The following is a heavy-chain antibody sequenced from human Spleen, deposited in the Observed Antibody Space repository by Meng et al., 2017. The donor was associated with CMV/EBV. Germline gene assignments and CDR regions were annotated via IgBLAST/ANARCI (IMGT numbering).Heavy chain of an antibody. J-gene: IGHJ4*02. D-gene: IGHD2-2*01. CDR2: VVNYQDT. CDR1: GYAFGSYG. CDR3: ASATPRSSYCDS. V-gene: IGHV1-18*01. Sequence: QVPLLQSGPAVKKSRASERVSSTASGYAFGSYGNCWVRHAPGQGLERMGCVVNYQDTYPTSKLQGRVPMTTATHTNTALMELRSLTSDDTAVSYCASATPRSSYCDSWGQGTLVTASS.